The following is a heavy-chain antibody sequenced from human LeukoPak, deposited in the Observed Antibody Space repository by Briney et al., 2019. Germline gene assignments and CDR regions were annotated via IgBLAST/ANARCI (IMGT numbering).Heavy chain of an antibody. CDR1: GYTFTGYY. CDR2: INPNSGGT. CDR3: ARDLKVYYYDSSGLTRTTDPTFDY. J-gene: IGHJ4*02. Sequence: ASVKVSCNASGYTFTGYYMHWVRQAPGQGLEWMGWINPNSGGTNYAQKFQGRVTMTRDTSISTAYMELSRLRSDDTAVYYCARDLKVYYYDSSGLTRTTDPTFDYWGQGTLVTVSS. V-gene: IGHV1-2*02. D-gene: IGHD3-22*01.